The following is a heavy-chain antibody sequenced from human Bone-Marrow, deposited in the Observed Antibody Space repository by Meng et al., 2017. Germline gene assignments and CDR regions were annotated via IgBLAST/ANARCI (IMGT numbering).Heavy chain of an antibody. CDR1: GYTFTGYY. Sequence: ASVKVSCKASGYTFTGYYMHWVRQAPGQGLEWMGRINPNSGGTNYAQKFQGRVTMTRDTSISTAYMELSRLRYDDTAVYYCARDERRSAGTSIWGQGTLVTVSS. D-gene: IGHD1-1*01. V-gene: IGHV1-2*06. CDR3: ARDERRSAGTSI. J-gene: IGHJ4*02. CDR2: INPNSGGT.